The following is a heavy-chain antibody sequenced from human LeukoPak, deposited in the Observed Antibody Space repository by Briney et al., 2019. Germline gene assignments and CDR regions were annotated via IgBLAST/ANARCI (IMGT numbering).Heavy chain of an antibody. V-gene: IGHV4-59*08. J-gene: IGHJ4*02. D-gene: IGHD3-22*01. Sequence: LSGTLSLTCTVSGDSISSYYWNWIRQPPGRGLEWIGQMYYSGTTNYNPSLKSRVTISLDTSKNQFSLKLSSVTAADTAVYYCVRRRYYDSDGYWYYFDYWGLGTLVTVSS. CDR2: MYYSGTT. CDR3: VRRRYYDSDGYWYYFDY. CDR1: GDSISSYY.